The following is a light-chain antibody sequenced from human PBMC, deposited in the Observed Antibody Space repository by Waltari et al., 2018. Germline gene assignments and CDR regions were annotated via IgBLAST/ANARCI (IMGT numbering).Light chain of an antibody. CDR3: QKYGRTPRP. V-gene: IGKV3-20*01. CDR1: QRLGNTY. J-gene: IGKJ4*01. CDR2: DAS. Sequence: EIVLTQSPGPLSLSPGESASPSCRASQRLGNTYFAWYQQKPGQAPRLLIFDASRRATGIPDRFSGSGSGTDFTLTISRLEPEDFAVYFCQKYGRTPRPFGGGTKVEI.